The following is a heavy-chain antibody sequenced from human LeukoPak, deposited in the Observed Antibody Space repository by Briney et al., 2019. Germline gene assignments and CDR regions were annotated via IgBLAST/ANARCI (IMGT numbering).Heavy chain of an antibody. CDR3: ARRGSGWYWDY. D-gene: IGHD6-19*01. J-gene: IGHJ4*02. V-gene: IGHV5-51*01. CDR1: GYSFTSYL. CDR2: IYPGDSDT. Sequence: EALKISWKGSGYSFTSYLNGWGRQIAGESLELMGIIYPGDSDTRYSPSFQGQVTISADKSISTAYLQWSSLKASDTAMYYCARRGSGWYWDYWGQGTLVTVSS.